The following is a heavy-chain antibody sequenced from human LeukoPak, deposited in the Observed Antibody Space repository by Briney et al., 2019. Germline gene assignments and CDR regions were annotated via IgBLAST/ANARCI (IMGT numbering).Heavy chain of an antibody. Sequence: KPSETLSLTCTVSGGSISSYYWSWIRQPPGKGLEWVGYIYYSGSTNYNPSLKSRVTISVDTSKNQFTLKLSSVTAADTAMYYCARTGEDGYNYDYWGQGTLVTASS. CDR1: GGSISSYY. J-gene: IGHJ4*02. D-gene: IGHD5-24*01. V-gene: IGHV4-59*01. CDR3: ARTGEDGYNYDY. CDR2: IYYSGST.